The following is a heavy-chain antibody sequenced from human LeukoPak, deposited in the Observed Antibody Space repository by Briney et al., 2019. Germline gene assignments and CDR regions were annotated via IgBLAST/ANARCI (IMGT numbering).Heavy chain of an antibody. D-gene: IGHD3-22*01. CDR1: GYTFTSYY. Sequence: ASVKVSCKASGYTFTSYYMHWVRQAPGQGLEWMGIVNPSGGSTSYAQKFQGRVTMTRDTSTSTVYMELSSLRSEDTAVYYCARVDDSEGSSGYDAFDIWGQGTMVTVSS. CDR2: VNPSGGST. CDR3: ARVDDSEGSSGYDAFDI. J-gene: IGHJ3*02. V-gene: IGHV1-46*01.